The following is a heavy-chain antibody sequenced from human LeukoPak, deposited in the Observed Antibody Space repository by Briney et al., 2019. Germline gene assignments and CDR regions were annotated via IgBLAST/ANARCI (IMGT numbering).Heavy chain of an antibody. CDR2: ISSGGAA. CDR1: GLTVSGNS. D-gene: IGHD6-13*01. V-gene: IGHV3-53*01. J-gene: IGHJ4*02. CDR3: AKMISAAGTTGGDYFDY. Sequence: PGGSLRLSCAASGLTVSGNSMSWVRRAPGKGLEWVSGISSGGAAYYADSVKGRFSISRDHSKNTLYLQMNSLRAEDTAVYYCAKMISAAGTTGGDYFDYWGQGTLVTVSS.